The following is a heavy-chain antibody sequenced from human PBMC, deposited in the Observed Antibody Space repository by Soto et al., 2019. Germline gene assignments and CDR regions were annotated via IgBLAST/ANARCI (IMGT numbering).Heavy chain of an antibody. J-gene: IGHJ3*02. V-gene: IGHV1-46*01. D-gene: IGHD3-22*01. CDR2: INPSGGST. CDR1: GYTFTSYY. CDR3: ARVEDYYDSSGPAFDI. Sequence: ASVKVSCKASGYTFTSYYMHWVRQAPGQGLEWMGIINPSGGSTSYAQKFQGRVTMTRDSSTCTFYMELSSLRSEDTAVYYCARVEDYYDSSGPAFDIWGQGTMVTVSS.